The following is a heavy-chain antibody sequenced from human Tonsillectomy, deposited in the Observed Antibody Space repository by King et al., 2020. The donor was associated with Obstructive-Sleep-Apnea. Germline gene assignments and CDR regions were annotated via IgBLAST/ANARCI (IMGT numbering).Heavy chain of an antibody. CDR2: INSDGSDT. Sequence: VQLVESGGGLVQPGGSLRLSCAASGFNFRSYWMHWVRQAPGKGLVWVSRINSDGSDTNNADSVKGRFTISRDNAKYTRYLQMNSLRAEDTAVYYCAAISSGWDFDYWGQGTLVTVPS. J-gene: IGHJ4*02. CDR1: GFNFRSYW. V-gene: IGHV3-74*01. D-gene: IGHD6-19*01. CDR3: AAISSGWDFDY.